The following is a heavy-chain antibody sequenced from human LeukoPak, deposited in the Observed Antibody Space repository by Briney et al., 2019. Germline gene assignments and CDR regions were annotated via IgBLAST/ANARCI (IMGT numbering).Heavy chain of an antibody. CDR1: GYTFTSYD. J-gene: IGHJ5*02. V-gene: IGHV1-8*03. CDR3: ARGVIYTAWFDP. Sequence: ASVKVSCKASGYTFTSYDIDWVRQATGQGLEWMGWMNPNSGNTGYAQKFQGRVTITRNTSISTAYMELSSLRSEDTAVYYCARGVIYTAWFDPWGQGTLVTVSS. D-gene: IGHD5-18*01. CDR2: MNPNSGNT.